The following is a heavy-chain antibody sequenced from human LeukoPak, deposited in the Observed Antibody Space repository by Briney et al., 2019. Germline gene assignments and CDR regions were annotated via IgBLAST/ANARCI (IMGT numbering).Heavy chain of an antibody. V-gene: IGHV3-23*01. J-gene: IGHJ3*02. CDR1: GFTFRSYA. CDR2: ISGSGGST. Sequence: PGVSLRLSCAASGFTFRSYAMNWVRQAPGKGLECLSVISGSGGSTYYAHSVKGRYTISRDNSTNTLYLQMKSLRAEDTAVYYCSLSGDNDAFDIWGQGAKVTVSS. CDR3: SLSGDNDAFDI. D-gene: IGHD3-10*01.